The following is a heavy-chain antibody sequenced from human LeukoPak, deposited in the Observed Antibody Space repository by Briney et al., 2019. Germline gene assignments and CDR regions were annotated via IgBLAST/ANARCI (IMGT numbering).Heavy chain of an antibody. CDR3: ARVPRRYCSSTSCLWFDP. V-gene: IGHV1-18*01. D-gene: IGHD2-2*01. CDR1: GYTFSNHD. Sequence: PGASVKVSCKASGYTFSNHDIHWVRQAPGQRLEWMGWISAYNGNTNYAQKLQGRVTMTTDTSTSTAYMELRSLRSDDTAVYYCARVPRRYCSSTSCLWFDPWGQGTLVTVSS. J-gene: IGHJ5*02. CDR2: ISAYNGNT.